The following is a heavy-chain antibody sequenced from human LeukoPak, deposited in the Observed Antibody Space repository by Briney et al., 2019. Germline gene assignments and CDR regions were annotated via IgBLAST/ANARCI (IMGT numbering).Heavy chain of an antibody. CDR2: ISAYNGNT. V-gene: IGHV1-18*01. Sequence: ASVKVSCKASGYTFTSYGISWVRQAPGQGLEWMGWISAYNGNTNYAQKLQGRVTMTTDTSTSTAYMELRSLRSDDTAVYYCARDLDGSSGRYGASWFDPWGQGTLVTVSS. CDR1: GYTFTSYG. J-gene: IGHJ5*02. D-gene: IGHD6-19*01. CDR3: ARDLDGSSGRYGASWFDP.